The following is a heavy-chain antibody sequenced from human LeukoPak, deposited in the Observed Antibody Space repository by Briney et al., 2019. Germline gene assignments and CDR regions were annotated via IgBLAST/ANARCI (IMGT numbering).Heavy chain of an antibody. CDR1: GYPLTDNY. D-gene: IGHD2-2*01. CDR3: ARANALHCSSTSCLFDY. V-gene: IGHV1-2*04. Sequence: GASVKVSCKASGYPLTDNYMHWLRQPPGQGLKWMGWINPNSGGTYSAQKFQGWVTMTRDTSISTAYMELSRLTSDDTAVYYCARANALHCSSTSCLFDYWGQGTLVTVSS. J-gene: IGHJ4*02. CDR2: INPNSGGT.